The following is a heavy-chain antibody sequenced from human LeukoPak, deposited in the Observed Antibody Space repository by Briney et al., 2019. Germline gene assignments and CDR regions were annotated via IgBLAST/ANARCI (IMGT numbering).Heavy chain of an antibody. J-gene: IGHJ4*02. CDR1: GFTFSSYA. CDR3: AKEGRCSGGNCAFDH. CDR2: ISGSGGST. Sequence: GGSLRLSCAASGFTFSSYAMSWVRQAPGKGLEWVSAISGSGGSTYYADSVKGRFTISRDNSKNTLYLQMNSPRAEDTAVYYCAKEGRCSGGNCAFDHWGQGTLVTVSS. V-gene: IGHV3-23*01. D-gene: IGHD2-15*01.